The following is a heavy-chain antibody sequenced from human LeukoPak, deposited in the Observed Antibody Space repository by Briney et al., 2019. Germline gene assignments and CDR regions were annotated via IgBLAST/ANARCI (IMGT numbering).Heavy chain of an antibody. CDR3: AREGGGIVVVVAATTYYFDY. V-gene: IGHV1-69*04. Sequence: SVKVSCKASGGTFSSYAISWVRQAPGQGLEWMGRIIPILGIANYAQKFQGRVTITADKSTSTAYMELSSLRSEDTAVYYCAREGGGIVVVVAATTYYFDYWGQGTLVTVSS. D-gene: IGHD2-15*01. CDR1: GGTFSSYA. J-gene: IGHJ4*02. CDR2: IIPILGIA.